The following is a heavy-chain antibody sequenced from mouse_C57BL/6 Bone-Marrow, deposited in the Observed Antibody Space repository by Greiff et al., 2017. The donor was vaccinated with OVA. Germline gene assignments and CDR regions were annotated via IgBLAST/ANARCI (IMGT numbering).Heavy chain of an antibody. Sequence: EVQLQESGPVLARPGASVKMSCKTPGYTFTSYWMHWVKQRPGQGLAWIGAIYPGNSDTSYNQTFKGKAKLTAVTSDSTAYMELSSLTNEDSAVYYCARRVSSGYDYWGQGTTLTVSS. CDR3: ARRVSSGYDY. CDR1: GYTFTSYW. V-gene: IGHV1-5*01. D-gene: IGHD3-2*02. CDR2: IYPGNSDT. J-gene: IGHJ2*01.